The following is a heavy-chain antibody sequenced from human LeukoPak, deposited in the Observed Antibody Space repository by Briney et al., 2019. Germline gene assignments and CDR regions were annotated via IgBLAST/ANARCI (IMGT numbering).Heavy chain of an antibody. J-gene: IGHJ5*02. CDR2: INPNSGGT. CDR1: GYSFTDYY. V-gene: IGHV1-2*02. D-gene: IGHD2-21*01. CDR3: ARADRLDGGPYLIGP. Sequence: ASVKVSCKASGYSFTDYYMHWVRQAPGQGLEWMGWINPNSGGTSSAQKFQGRVTMTRDTSITAVYMEVSWLTSDDTAVYYCARADRLDGGPYLIGPWGQGTLVTVSS.